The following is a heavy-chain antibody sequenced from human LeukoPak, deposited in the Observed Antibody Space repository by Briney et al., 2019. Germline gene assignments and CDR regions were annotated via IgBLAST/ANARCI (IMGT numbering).Heavy chain of an antibody. J-gene: IGHJ6*03. CDR1: GFTFSSYG. CDR2: IRYDGSNK. Sequence: GGSLRLSCAASGFTFSSYGMHWVRQAPGKGLEWVAFIRYDGSNKYYADSVKGRFTISRDNSKNTLYPQMNSLRAEDTALYYCARSGRSSWSPSYYYYMDVWGKGTTVTVSS. D-gene: IGHD6-13*01. V-gene: IGHV3-30*02. CDR3: ARSGRSSWSPSYYYYMDV.